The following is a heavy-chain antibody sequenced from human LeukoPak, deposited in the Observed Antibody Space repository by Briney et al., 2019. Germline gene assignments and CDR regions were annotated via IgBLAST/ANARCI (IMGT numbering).Heavy chain of an antibody. J-gene: IGHJ4*02. CDR1: GFTFSSYT. CDR2: ISSSGGST. D-gene: IGHD6-19*01. CDR3: AKRNSGWNFDY. V-gene: IGHV3-23*01. Sequence: PGGSLRLSCAASGFTFSSYTITWVRQAPGKGLEWVSSISSSGGSTYYADSVKGRFTISRDNSKNTLFLQMNSLRAEDTAIYYCAKRNSGWNFDYWGQGTLVTVSS.